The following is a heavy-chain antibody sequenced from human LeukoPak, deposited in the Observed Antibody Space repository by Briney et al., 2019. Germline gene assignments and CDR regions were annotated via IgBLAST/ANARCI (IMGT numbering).Heavy chain of an antibody. CDR2: ISWNSGRI. D-gene: IGHD3-3*01. V-gene: IGHV3-9*01. CDR1: GVTFDDYA. J-gene: IGHJ4*02. Sequence: GGSLRLSCAASGVTFDDYAMHWVRQAAGNGLERVSGISWNSGRIGYADSVKGRFTLSTDNDKNSLYLQMNSLRHEDNALYYCAKDLSTTIFGVIDYWGQGTLLTVSS. CDR3: AKDLSTTIFGVIDY.